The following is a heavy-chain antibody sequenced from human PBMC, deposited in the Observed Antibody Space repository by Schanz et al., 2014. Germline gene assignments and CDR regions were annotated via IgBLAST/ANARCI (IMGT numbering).Heavy chain of an antibody. CDR1: EFTFSSYK. CDR2: IGYLGDT. J-gene: IGHJ4*02. V-gene: IGHV3-13*01. CDR3: ARGTDWSLHY. Sequence: EVQLVESGGGLVKPGGSLRLSCEASEFTFSSYKMNWVRQGTGKGLEWVSTIGYLGDTYYPDSVKGRFTVSRDSGQNSLYLQMNSLRAGDTAVDYCARGTDWSLHYWGQGALVTVSS. D-gene: IGHD1-1*01.